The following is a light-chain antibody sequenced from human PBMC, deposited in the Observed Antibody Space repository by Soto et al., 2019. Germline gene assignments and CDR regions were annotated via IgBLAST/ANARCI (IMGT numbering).Light chain of an antibody. CDR2: GAS. CDR3: QQYGTSLLP. V-gene: IGKV3-20*01. Sequence: EIVLTQSPGTLSLSPGERATLSCRASQSISSSYLAWYQQKPGQAPRLLIYGASSRATDIPDRFSGSVSGTDFTLTISRLEPEDFEVYYCQQYGTSLLPFGGGTKVEIK. J-gene: IGKJ4*01. CDR1: QSISSSY.